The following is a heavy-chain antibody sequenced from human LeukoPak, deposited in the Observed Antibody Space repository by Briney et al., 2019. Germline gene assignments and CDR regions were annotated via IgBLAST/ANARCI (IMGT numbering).Heavy chain of an antibody. CDR1: GYTFTSYD. J-gene: IGHJ4*02. Sequence: PEASVTVSCKASGYTFTSYDINWVRQAPGQGLEWMGWMNPNSGNTGYAQKFQGRVTMTRNTSISTAYMELSSLRSEDTAVYYCARMASGELLRWIPSDYWGQGTLVTVSS. D-gene: IGHD1-26*01. CDR3: ARMASGELLRWIPSDY. CDR2: MNPNSGNT. V-gene: IGHV1-8*01.